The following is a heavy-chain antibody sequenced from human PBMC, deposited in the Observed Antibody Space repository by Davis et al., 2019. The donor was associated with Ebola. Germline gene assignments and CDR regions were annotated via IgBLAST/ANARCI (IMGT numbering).Heavy chain of an antibody. D-gene: IGHD6-19*01. CDR1: GFNFSYDW. CDR2: IKHDGSEA. V-gene: IGHV3-7*01. CDR3: ARAGWYLAY. Sequence: PGGSLRLSCAASGFNFSYDWMTWVRQAPGKGLEWVANIKHDGSEAYYVDSVKGRFHISRDNAKNSLYLQMNSLRVEDTAVYYCARAGWYLAYWGRGTLVTVSS. J-gene: IGHJ4*02.